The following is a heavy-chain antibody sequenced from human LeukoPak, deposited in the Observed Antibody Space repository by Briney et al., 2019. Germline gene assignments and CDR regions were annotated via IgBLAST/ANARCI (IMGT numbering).Heavy chain of an antibody. J-gene: IGHJ5*01. CDR2: IIPIFGTA. D-gene: IGHD5-12*01. CDR1: GGTFSSYA. V-gene: IGHV1-69*13. Sequence: SVTVSCMASGGTFSSYAISWVRQAPGQGLEWMGGIIPIFGTANYAQKLQGRVTITAAESKSTAYMELSSLRSEDTAVYYCARSAGISGYDSAWGQEPWSPSPQ. CDR3: ARSAGISGYDSA.